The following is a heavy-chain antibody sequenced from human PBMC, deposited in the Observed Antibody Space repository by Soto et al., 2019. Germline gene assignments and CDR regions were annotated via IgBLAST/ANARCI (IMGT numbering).Heavy chain of an antibody. CDR2: ISWNSGSI. CDR3: VKDCDYYDSSGYCYGMDV. J-gene: IGHJ6*02. Sequence: EVQLVESGGGLVQSGRSLRLSCAASGFTFDDYAMHWVRQAPGKGLEWVSGISWNSGSIGYADSVKGRFTISRDNAKNSLYLQMNSLRAEDTALYYCVKDCDYYDSSGYCYGMDVWGQGTTVTVSS. CDR1: GFTFDDYA. D-gene: IGHD3-22*01. V-gene: IGHV3-9*01.